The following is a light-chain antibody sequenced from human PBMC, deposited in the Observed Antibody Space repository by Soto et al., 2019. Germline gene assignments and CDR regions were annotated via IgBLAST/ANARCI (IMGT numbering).Light chain of an antibody. J-gene: IGKJ4*01. CDR1: QSVSSY. Sequence: EIVLTQSPATLSLSPGERATLSCKGSQSVSSYLAWYQQKPGQAPRLLIYDASNRATGIPARFSGSGSGTDFTPTISSLEPEDFAVYYCQQRSNWPPALTFGGGTKVDI. CDR3: QQRSNWPPALT. CDR2: DAS. V-gene: IGKV3-11*01.